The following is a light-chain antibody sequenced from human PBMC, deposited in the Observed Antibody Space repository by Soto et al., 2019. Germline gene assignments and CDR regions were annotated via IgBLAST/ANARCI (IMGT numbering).Light chain of an antibody. CDR2: GAS. CDR1: QSVGSN. CDR3: QQYNNWPLLYS. V-gene: IGKV3-15*01. J-gene: IGKJ2*01. Sequence: EIVMTQSPATLSVSPGERATLSCRASQSVGSNLAWYQQKPGQAPRLLIYGASTRATGVPARFSGSGSGTEFILTISSLQSEDFAVYYCQQYNNWPLLYSFGQGTRLEIK.